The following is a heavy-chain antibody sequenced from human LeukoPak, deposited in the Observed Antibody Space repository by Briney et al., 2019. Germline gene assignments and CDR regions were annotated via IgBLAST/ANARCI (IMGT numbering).Heavy chain of an antibody. D-gene: IGHD2-15*01. CDR2: ISSSSSYI. CDR1: GFTFSSYS. J-gene: IGHJ3*02. CDR3: ARVRGYCSGGSCYAFDI. V-gene: IGHV3-21*01. Sequence: KPGGSLRLSCAASGFTFSSYSMNWVRQAPGKGLEWVSSISSSSSYIYYADSVKGRFTISRDNAKNSLYLQMNSLRAEDTAVYYCARVRGYCSGGSCYAFDIWGQGTMVTVSS.